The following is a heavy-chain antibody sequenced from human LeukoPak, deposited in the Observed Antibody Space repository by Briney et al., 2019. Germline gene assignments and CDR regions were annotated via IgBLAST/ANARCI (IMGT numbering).Heavy chain of an antibody. D-gene: IGHD1-26*01. V-gene: IGHV4-30-2*01. J-gene: IGHJ4*02. CDR2: IYHSGST. CDR3: ARLVERSYQFDY. Sequence: SETLSLTCTVSGGSVSSGGYSWSWIRQPPGKGLEWIGYIYHSGSTYYNPSLESRVTISVDRSKNQFSLKLSSVTAADTAVYYCARLVERSYQFDYWGQGTLVTVSS. CDR1: GGSVSSGGYS.